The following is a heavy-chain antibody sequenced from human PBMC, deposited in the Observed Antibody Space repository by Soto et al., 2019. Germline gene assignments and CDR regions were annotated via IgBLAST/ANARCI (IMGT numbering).Heavy chain of an antibody. D-gene: IGHD3-3*01. CDR2: FDPEDGET. CDR1: GYTLTELS. J-gene: IGHJ6*03. CDR3: ATDSGTIFGVVPPNYYYYYMDV. Sequence: ASVKVSCKVSGYTLTELSMHWGRQAPGKGLEWMGGFDPEDGETIYAQKFQGRVTMTEDTSTDTAYMELSSLRSEDTAVYYCATDSGTIFGVVPPNYYYYYMDVWGKGTTVTVSS. V-gene: IGHV1-24*01.